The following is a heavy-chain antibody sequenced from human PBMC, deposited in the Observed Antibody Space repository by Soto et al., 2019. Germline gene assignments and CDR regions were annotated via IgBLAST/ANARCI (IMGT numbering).Heavy chain of an antibody. J-gene: IGHJ4*02. Sequence: QVHLEQSGAEVKKPGASVKVACKVSGYTLSESSMHWVRQAPGKGPEWMGGFDPEDGETIFAQKFRGRVTMTEDSSTDTSYLEVSGLRSEDTAVYYCTTMRSRAQSRRGHSSGWYRAFEEFAHWGQGTLVTVSS. CDR1: GYTLSESS. CDR2: FDPEDGET. V-gene: IGHV1-24*01. CDR3: TTMRSRAQSRRGHSSGWYRAFEEFAH. D-gene: IGHD6-19*01.